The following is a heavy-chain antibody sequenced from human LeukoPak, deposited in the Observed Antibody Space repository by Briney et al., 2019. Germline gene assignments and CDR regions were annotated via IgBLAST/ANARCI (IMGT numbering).Heavy chain of an antibody. CDR3: AHLLGSGYYLAPYYFDY. V-gene: IGHV2-5*01. CDR2: IYWNDDK. CDR1: WFALSTSQVG. J-gene: IGHJ4*02. Sequence: ESGPTLVHPTRTLSLTFTFSWFALSTSQVGVGWIRQPPGKALEWLAFIYWNDDKRYSTSLKSRLTITKDTYKNQVVLTMTNMDPVDTATYYCAHLLGSGYYLAPYYFDYWGQGTLVTVCS. D-gene: IGHD3-22*01.